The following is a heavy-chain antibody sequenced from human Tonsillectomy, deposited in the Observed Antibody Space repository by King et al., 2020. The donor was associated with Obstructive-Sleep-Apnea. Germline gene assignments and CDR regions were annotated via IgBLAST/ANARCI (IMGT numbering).Heavy chain of an antibody. CDR3: ARHRKEEGRRTGFDY. J-gene: IGHJ4*02. CDR2: IVPSDSYT. D-gene: IGHD1-14*01. CDR1: GYSFTSYW. Sequence: VQLVQSGAEVKKPGESLRISCKGSGYSFTSYWISWVRRMPGKGLEGMGSIVPSDSYTNYSPSFQGHVTISAHKTISTAYLQWSSLKASDTAMYYCARHRKEEGRRTGFDYWGQGTLVTVSS. V-gene: IGHV5-10-1*01.